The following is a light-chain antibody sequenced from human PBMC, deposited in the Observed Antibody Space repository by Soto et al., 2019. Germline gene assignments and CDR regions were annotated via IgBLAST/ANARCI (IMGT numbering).Light chain of an antibody. J-gene: IGKJ5*01. V-gene: IGKV3D-15*01. CDR2: GAS. Sequence: EIVLTQSRATLSVSPGEKATLSCRASQSVSSNSAWYQQKPGQAPRLLIYGASTRATGIPARFSGSGSGTEFTLTISSLQSEDFAVYYCQQYNNWPPTFGQGTRLEIK. CDR1: QSVSSN. CDR3: QQYNNWPPT.